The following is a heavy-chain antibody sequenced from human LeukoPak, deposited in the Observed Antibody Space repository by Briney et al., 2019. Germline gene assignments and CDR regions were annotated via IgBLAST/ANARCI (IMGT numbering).Heavy chain of an antibody. D-gene: IGHD3-22*01. Sequence: GGSLRLSCAASGFTFSSYAMHWVRQAPGKGLEWVAVISYDGSNKYYADSVKGRFTISRDNSKNTLYLQMNSLRAEDTAVYYCAKDLPGPYYYDSSGYYFWGQGTLVTVSS. CDR2: ISYDGSNK. CDR1: GFTFSSYA. V-gene: IGHV3-30-3*01. CDR3: AKDLPGPYYYDSSGYYF. J-gene: IGHJ4*02.